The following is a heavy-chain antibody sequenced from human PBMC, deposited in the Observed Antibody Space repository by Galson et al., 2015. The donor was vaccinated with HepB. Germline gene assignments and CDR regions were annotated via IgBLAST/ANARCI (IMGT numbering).Heavy chain of an antibody. CDR3: ARVQVIAGSGSYYNPFDY. Sequence: SVKVSCKASGYTFTSYAMHWVRQAPGQRLEWMGWINAGNGNTKYSQKFQGRVTITADEPTSTAYMELSSLRPEDTAVYYCARVQVIAGSGSYYNPFDYWGQGTLVTVSS. CDR1: GYTFTSYA. CDR2: INAGNGNT. J-gene: IGHJ4*02. V-gene: IGHV1-3*01. D-gene: IGHD3-10*01.